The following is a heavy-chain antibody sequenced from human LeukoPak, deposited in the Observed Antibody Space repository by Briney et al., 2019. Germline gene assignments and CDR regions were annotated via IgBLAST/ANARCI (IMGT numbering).Heavy chain of an antibody. V-gene: IGHV4-4*02. D-gene: IGHD3-10*01. J-gene: IGHJ4*02. CDR3: ARANVLLWFGESAFFDY. CDR1: GGSISSSNW. CDR2: IYHSGST. Sequence: SGTLSLTCAVSGGSISSSNWWSWVRQPPGKGLEWIGEIYHSGSTNYNPSLKSRVTISVDKSKNQFSLKLSSVTAADTAVYYCARANVLLWFGESAFFDYWGQGTLVTVSS.